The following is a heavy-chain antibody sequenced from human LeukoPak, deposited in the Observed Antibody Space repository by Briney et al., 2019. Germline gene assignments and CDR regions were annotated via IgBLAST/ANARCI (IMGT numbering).Heavy chain of an antibody. J-gene: IGHJ3*02. Sequence: PSETLSLTCTVSGGSISSSSYYWGWIRQPPGKGLEWIGSIYYSGSTYYNPSLKSRVTISVDTSKNQFSLKLSSVTAADTAVYYCARVRRWSQPMPYAFDIWGQGTMVTVSS. CDR2: IYYSGST. D-gene: IGHD4-23*01. CDR3: ARVRRWSQPMPYAFDI. CDR1: GGSISSSSYY. V-gene: IGHV4-39*07.